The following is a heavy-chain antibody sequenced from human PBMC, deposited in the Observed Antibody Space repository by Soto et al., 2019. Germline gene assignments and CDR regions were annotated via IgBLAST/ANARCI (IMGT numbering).Heavy chain of an antibody. CDR2: IRSKANNYAT. V-gene: IGHV3-73*01. J-gene: IGHJ5*02. CDR3: TAADVGPGWFDP. D-gene: IGHD6-13*01. CDR1: GFSFSGSP. Sequence: EVQLVESGGGLVQPGGSLKLSCAASGFSFSGSPMYWVRQASGTGLEWVGRIRSKANNYATAYAASVKGRFTISRDDSKNTVYLQMNSLKTEDTAVYYCTAADVGPGWFDPWGQGTLVTVSS.